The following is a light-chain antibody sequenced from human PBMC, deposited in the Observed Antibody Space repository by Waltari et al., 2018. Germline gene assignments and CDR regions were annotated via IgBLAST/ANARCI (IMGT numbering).Light chain of an antibody. CDR3: QQYNNWSYT. CDR1: QSVSSN. J-gene: IGKJ2*01. Sequence: EIVMTQSPATLSVSPGERSTLSCRASQSVSSNLAWYQQKPGQAPRLLIDGASTRAPGIPARFSGSGSGTEFTLTISSLQSEDFAVYYCQQYNNWSYTFGQGTKLEIK. CDR2: GAS. V-gene: IGKV3-15*01.